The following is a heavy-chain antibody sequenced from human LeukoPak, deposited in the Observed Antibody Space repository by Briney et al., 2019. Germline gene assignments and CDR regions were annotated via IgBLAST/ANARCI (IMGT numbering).Heavy chain of an antibody. Sequence: SETLSLTCAVSGGSVNSGSYYWSWIRQHPGKGLEWIGYIYYTGITNYNPSLKSRVTISVDTSKNQFSLKLSSVTAADTAVYYCARMYYDFWTGERNWFDPWGQGTLVTVSS. V-gene: IGHV4-61*01. CDR2: IYYTGIT. CDR1: GGSVNSGSYY. CDR3: ARMYYDFWTGERNWFDP. J-gene: IGHJ5*02. D-gene: IGHD3-3*01.